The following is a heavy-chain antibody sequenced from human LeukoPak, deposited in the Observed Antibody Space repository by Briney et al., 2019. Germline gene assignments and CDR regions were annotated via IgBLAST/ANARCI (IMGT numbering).Heavy chain of an antibody. Sequence: GGSLRLSCAASGFTFSSYPMSWVRQAPGKGLEWVSSISGSGTYYADSVKGRFTISRDNSKNTLYLQMNSLRAEDTALYYCAKHAGDYYFDYWGQGTLVTVSS. J-gene: IGHJ4*02. CDR2: ISGSGT. CDR3: AKHAGDYYFDY. V-gene: IGHV3-23*01. CDR1: GFTFSSYP. D-gene: IGHD2-21*02.